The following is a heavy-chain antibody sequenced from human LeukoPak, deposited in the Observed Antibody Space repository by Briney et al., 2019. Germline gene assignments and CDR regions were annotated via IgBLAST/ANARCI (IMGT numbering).Heavy chain of an antibody. Sequence: GGSLRLSCAASGFTSSSYWMSWVRQAPGKGLEWVANIKQDGSEKYYVDSVKGRFTISRDNAKNSLYLQMNSLRAEDTAVYYCAADQWLDNSYWGRGTLVTVSS. CDR3: AADQWLDNSY. CDR2: IKQDGSEK. D-gene: IGHD6-19*01. CDR1: GFTSSSYW. J-gene: IGHJ4*02. V-gene: IGHV3-7*01.